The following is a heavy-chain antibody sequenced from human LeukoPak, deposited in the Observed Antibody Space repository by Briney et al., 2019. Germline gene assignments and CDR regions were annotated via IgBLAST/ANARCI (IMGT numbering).Heavy chain of an antibody. D-gene: IGHD4-17*01. CDR1: GVPFSSYA. CDR3: ATKTSNGDRYLDY. Sequence: GGSLTLSCAVSGVPFSSYAMSWIRKAPGEGLEWLAAISPNAGTTFYPDSVKGRFTISRDNTENTLFQQMNSLRAEDTAVYYCATKTSNGDRYLDYWGQGALVTVSS. J-gene: IGHJ4*02. V-gene: IGHV3-23*01. CDR2: ISPNAGTT.